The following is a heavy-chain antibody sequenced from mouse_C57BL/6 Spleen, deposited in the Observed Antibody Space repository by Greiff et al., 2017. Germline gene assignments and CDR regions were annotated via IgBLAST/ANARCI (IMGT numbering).Heavy chain of an antibody. Sequence: VQLQQSGAELVRPGASVKLSCTASGFNIKDYYMHWVKQRPEQGLEWIGRIDPEDGDTEYAPKFQGKATMTADTSSNTAYLHLSSLTSEDTAVYYCTFYGNQFAYWGQGTLVTVSA. CDR1: GFNIKDYY. D-gene: IGHD2-1*01. V-gene: IGHV14-1*01. CDR2: IDPEDGDT. CDR3: TFYGNQFAY. J-gene: IGHJ3*01.